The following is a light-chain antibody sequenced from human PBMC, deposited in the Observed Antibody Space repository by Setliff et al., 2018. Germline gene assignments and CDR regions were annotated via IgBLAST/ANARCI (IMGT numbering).Light chain of an antibody. CDR2: KAS. V-gene: IGKV1-5*03. Sequence: GDRVVITCRASHNVSTWLAWYQQKPGKAPKVLIYKASILESGVPSRFSGSGSGTEFTLTITSLQPDGFATYYCQHYSGYSRTFGQGTKWIS. J-gene: IGKJ1*01. CDR1: HNVSTW. CDR3: QHYSGYSRT.